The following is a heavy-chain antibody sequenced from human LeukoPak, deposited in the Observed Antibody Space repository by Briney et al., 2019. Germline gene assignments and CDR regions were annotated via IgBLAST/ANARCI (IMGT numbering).Heavy chain of an antibody. D-gene: IGHD2-21*02. V-gene: IGHV1-69*04. J-gene: IGHJ4*02. CDR3: ARDPSNIRYCGGDCYSDY. CDR1: GGTFSIYA. CDR2: IIPILGIA. Sequence: SVNVSCKASGGTFSIYAISWVRQAPGQGLEWMGRIIPILGIANYAQKFQGRVTITADKSTSTAYMELSSLRSEDTAVYYCARDPSNIRYCGGDCYSDYWGQGTLVTVSS.